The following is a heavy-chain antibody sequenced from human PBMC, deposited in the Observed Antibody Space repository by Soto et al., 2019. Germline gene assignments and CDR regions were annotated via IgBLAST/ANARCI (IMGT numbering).Heavy chain of an antibody. CDR1: GGSISSYS. CDR2: IYYSGST. CDR3: ASYRAGSAFDI. Sequence: QVHMQDSAPGLVNPSETLSLTCTVSGGSISSYSWTWIRRPPGKGLEWIGYIYYSGSTNYNPSLKSRVTISVDTSKNQFSLKLSSVTAADTAVFYCASYRAGSAFDIWGQGTMVTVSS. D-gene: IGHD3-10*01. V-gene: IGHV4-59*01. J-gene: IGHJ3*02.